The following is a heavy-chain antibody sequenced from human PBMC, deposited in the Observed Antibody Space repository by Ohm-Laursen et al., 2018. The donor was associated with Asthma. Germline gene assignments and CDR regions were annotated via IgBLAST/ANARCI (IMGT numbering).Heavy chain of an antibody. CDR2: ISSSGSYI. V-gene: IGHV3-21*01. J-gene: IGHJ4*02. Sequence: SLRLSCSASGFPFSAYSMNWVRQAPGKGLEWVSSISSSGSYIYYADLVKGRFTISRDNAKNSLYLRMNSLRAEDTAVYYCARDSDLHYDSSGPGDYWGQGTLVTVSS. CDR1: GFPFSAYS. CDR3: ARDSDLHYDSSGPGDY. D-gene: IGHD3-22*01.